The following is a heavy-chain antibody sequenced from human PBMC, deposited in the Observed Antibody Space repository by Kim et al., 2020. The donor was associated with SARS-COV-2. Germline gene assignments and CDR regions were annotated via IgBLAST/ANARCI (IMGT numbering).Heavy chain of an antibody. V-gene: IGHV3-48*04. Sequence: GGSLRLSCAASGFTFSSYSMNWVRQAPGKGLEWVSYISSSSSTIYYADSVKGRFTISRDNAKNSLYLQMNSLRAEDTAVYYCARDTLEGWLVTYYYGMDVWGQGTTVTVS. J-gene: IGHJ6*02. CDR2: ISSSSSTI. CDR3: ARDTLEGWLVTYYYGMDV. D-gene: IGHD6-19*01. CDR1: GFTFSSYS.